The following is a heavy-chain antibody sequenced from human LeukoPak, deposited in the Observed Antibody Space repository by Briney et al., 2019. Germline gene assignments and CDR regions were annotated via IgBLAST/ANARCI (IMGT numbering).Heavy chain of an antibody. CDR1: GGTFSSYA. V-gene: IGHV1-69*13. D-gene: IGHD3-16*01. CDR2: IIPIFGTP. Sequence: ASVKVSCKASGGTFSSYAISWVRQAPGQGLEWMGGIIPIFGTPNYAQKFQGRVTITADESTSTAYMELSSLRSEDTAVYYCASPRGTPPYYYYGMDVWGQGTTVTVSS. J-gene: IGHJ6*02. CDR3: ASPRGTPPYYYYGMDV.